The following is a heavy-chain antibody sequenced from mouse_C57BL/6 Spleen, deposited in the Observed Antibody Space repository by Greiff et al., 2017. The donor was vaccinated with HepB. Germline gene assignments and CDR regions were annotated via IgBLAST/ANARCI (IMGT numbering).Heavy chain of an antibody. CDR3: TREGYYDYEYYAMDY. CDR1: GFTFSSYA. Sequence: EVMLVESGEGLVKPGGSLKLSCAASGFTFSSYAMSWVRQTPEKRLEWVAYISSGGDYIYYADTVKGRFTISRDNARNTLYLQMSSLKSEDTAMYYCTREGYYDYEYYAMDYWGQGTSVTVSS. V-gene: IGHV5-9-1*02. CDR2: ISSGGDYI. J-gene: IGHJ4*01. D-gene: IGHD2-4*01.